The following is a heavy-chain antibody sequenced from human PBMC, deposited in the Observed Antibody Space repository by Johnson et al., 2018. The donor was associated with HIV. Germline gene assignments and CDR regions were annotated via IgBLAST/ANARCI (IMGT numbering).Heavy chain of an antibody. V-gene: IGHV3-66*01. CDR2: IYSGGST. Sequence: VQLVESGGGLVQPGGSLRLSCAASGFTVSSNYMSWVRQAPGKGLAWVSVIYSGGSTYYADSVKGRFTISRDNSKNTLYLQMNSLRAEDTAVYYCARWIQLWVAFDIWGQGTMVTVSS. J-gene: IGHJ3*02. CDR1: GFTVSSNY. CDR3: ARWIQLWVAFDI. D-gene: IGHD5-18*01.